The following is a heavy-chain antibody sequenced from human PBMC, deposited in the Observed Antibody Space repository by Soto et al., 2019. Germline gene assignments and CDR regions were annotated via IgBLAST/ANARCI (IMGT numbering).Heavy chain of an antibody. V-gene: IGHV5-10-1*01. CDR1: GYSFTSYW. CDR3: ATGYNYYYYGMDV. D-gene: IGHD5-18*01. J-gene: IGHJ6*02. Sequence: GESLKISCKGSGYSFTSYWISWVRQMPGKGLEWMGRIDPSDSYTNYSPSFQGHVTISADKSISTAYLQWSSLKASDTATYYCATGYNYYYYGMDVWGQGTTVTVSS. CDR2: IDPSDSYT.